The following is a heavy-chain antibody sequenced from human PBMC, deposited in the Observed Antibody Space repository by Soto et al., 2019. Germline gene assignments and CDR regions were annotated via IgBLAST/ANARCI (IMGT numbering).Heavy chain of an antibody. D-gene: IGHD3-16*01. Sequence: EVQLVESGGGLVKPGGSLRLSCAASGFTFSSYSMNWVRQAPGKGLEWVSSISSSSSYIYYADSVKGRFTISRDNAKNSLYLKMNSLRAEDTAVYYCARGVWGGRNYWGQGTLVTVSS. CDR3: ARGVWGGRNY. V-gene: IGHV3-21*01. CDR1: GFTFSSYS. CDR2: ISSSSSYI. J-gene: IGHJ4*02.